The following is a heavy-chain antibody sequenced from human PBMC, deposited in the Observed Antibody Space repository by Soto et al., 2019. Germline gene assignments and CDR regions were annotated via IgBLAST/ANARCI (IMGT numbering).Heavy chain of an antibody. Sequence: GASVKVSCKASGYRFTSYCINWVRQAPGQGLEWMGWISAYNGNTNYAQKLQGRVTMTTDTSTSTAYMELRSLRSDDTAVYYCARGVKYGAYSRWFDPWGQGTLVTVSS. CDR3: ARGVKYGAYSRWFDP. CDR1: GYRFTSYC. D-gene: IGHD4-17*01. CDR2: ISAYNGNT. J-gene: IGHJ5*02. V-gene: IGHV1-18*01.